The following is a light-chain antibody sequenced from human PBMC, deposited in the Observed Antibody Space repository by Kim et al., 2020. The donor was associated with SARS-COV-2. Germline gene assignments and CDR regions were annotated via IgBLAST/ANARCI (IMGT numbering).Light chain of an antibody. CDR1: SSNIGAVYD. CDR2: GNS. CDR3: QSYDNSLSGSEV. V-gene: IGLV1-40*01. Sequence: VTIPCTGGSSNIGAVYDVHWYQQLPGPAPKLLIYGNSNRPSGVPDRFSGSKSGTPASLAITGLQAEDEADYYCQSYDNSLSGSEVFGGGTKLTVL. J-gene: IGLJ3*02.